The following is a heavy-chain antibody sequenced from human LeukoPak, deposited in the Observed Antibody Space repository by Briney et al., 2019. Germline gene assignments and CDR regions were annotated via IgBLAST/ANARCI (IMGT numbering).Heavy chain of an antibody. Sequence: GGSLRLSCAASGFTFSDYWMHWVRQAPGKGLVWVSRINSDGSGTTYADSVKGRFTISRDNAKNTLYLQMNSLRAEDTAVYYCARGPKKIYYGMDVWGQGTTVTVSS. J-gene: IGHJ6*02. CDR2: INSDGSGT. CDR1: GFTFSDYW. V-gene: IGHV3-74*01. CDR3: ARGPKKIYYGMDV.